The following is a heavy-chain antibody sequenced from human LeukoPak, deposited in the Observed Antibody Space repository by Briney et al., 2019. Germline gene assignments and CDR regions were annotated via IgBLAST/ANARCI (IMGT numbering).Heavy chain of an antibody. CDR3: ARGGSGSYYKAGYYMDV. Sequence: SETLSLTCAVYGGSFSGYYWSWIRQPPGKGLEWIGEINHSGSTNYNPSLKSQVTISVDTSKNQFSLKLSSVTAADTAVYYCARGGSGSYYKAGYYMDVWGKGTTVTVSS. J-gene: IGHJ6*03. D-gene: IGHD3-10*01. V-gene: IGHV4-34*01. CDR1: GGSFSGYY. CDR2: INHSGST.